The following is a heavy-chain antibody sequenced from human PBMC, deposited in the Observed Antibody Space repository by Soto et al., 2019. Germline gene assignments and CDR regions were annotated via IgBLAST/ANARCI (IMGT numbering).Heavy chain of an antibody. CDR3: AHIPYCISTSCSDWYFDL. J-gene: IGHJ2*01. Sequence: QITLKESGPTLVKPTQTLTLTCTFSGFSLSTSGVGVGWIRQPPGKALEWLALIYWDDDKRYSPSLKSRLTITEDTAKNQVVLTMTNMDPADTATYYCAHIPYCISTSCSDWYFDLWGRGTLVTVSS. V-gene: IGHV2-5*02. CDR1: GFSLSTSGVG. D-gene: IGHD2-2*01. CDR2: IYWDDDK.